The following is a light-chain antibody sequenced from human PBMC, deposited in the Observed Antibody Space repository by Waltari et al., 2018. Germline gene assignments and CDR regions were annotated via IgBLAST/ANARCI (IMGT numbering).Light chain of an antibody. CDR2: GGS. V-gene: IGKV3-20*01. J-gene: IGKJ2*01. CDR3: QQHGYSPLYA. Sequence: EIVMTQSPGTLSLSPGERATLSCRASQRVRSEYLSWYQQKPGQAPRLLIYGGSNRAAGIPDRFSGSGSGTDFTLTISRLEPEDFAVYYCQQHGYSPLYAFGQGTKLEIK. CDR1: QRVRSEY.